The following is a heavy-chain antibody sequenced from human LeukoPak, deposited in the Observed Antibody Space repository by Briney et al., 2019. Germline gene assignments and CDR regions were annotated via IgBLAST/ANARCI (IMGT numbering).Heavy chain of an antibody. CDR3: ARGIRPRYDFWSGYYTGRYYYYYMDV. V-gene: IGHV4-34*01. CDR2: INHSGST. Sequence: SETLSLTCTVSGGSISSYYWSWIRQPPGKGLEWIGEINHSGSTNYNPSLKSRVTISVDTSKNQFSLKLSSVTAADTAVYYCARGIRPRYDFWSGYYTGRYYYYYMDVWGKGTTVTVSS. CDR1: GGSISSYY. D-gene: IGHD3-3*01. J-gene: IGHJ6*03.